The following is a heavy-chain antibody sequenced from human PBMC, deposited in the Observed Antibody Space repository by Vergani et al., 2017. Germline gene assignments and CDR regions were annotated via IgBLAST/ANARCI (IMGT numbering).Heavy chain of an antibody. Sequence: QVQLVQSGAEVKKPGASVKVSCKASGYTFTSYGISWVRQAPGQGLEWMGWISAYNGNTNYAQKLQGRVTRTTDTSTSTAYMELRSLRSDDTAVYYCARSSYYDSSGTFDAFDIWGQGTMVTVSS. V-gene: IGHV1-18*04. CDR1: GYTFTSYG. CDR3: ARSSYYDSSGTFDAFDI. J-gene: IGHJ3*02. D-gene: IGHD3-22*01. CDR2: ISAYNGNT.